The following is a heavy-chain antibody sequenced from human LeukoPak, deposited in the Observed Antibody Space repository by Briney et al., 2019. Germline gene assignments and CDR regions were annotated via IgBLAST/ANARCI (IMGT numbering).Heavy chain of an antibody. CDR1: GYTFTGYY. CDR2: ISAYNGNT. CDR3: ARDLRELGPIPLDY. V-gene: IGHV1-18*04. Sequence: GASVKVSCKASGYTFTGYYMHWVRQAPGQGLEWMGWISAYNGNTNYAQKLQGRVTMTTDTSTSTAYMELRSLRSDDTAVYYCARDLRELGPIPLDYWGQGTLVTVSS. D-gene: IGHD1-7*01. J-gene: IGHJ4*02.